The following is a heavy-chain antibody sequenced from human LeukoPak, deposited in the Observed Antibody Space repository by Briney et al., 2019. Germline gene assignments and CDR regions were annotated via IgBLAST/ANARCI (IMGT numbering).Heavy chain of an antibody. CDR2: XSYDGSNK. V-gene: IGHV3-30*18. D-gene: IGHD2-15*01. CDR1: FTFSSXX. CDR3: AKSLSYCSGGSCYSGNYYYGMDV. Sequence: FTFSSXXXXXXXQXPGKXXXXXXXXSYDGSNKYYADSVKGRFTISRDNSKNTLYLQMNSLRAEDTAVYYCAKSLSYCSGGSCYSGNYYYGMDVWGQGTTVTVSS. J-gene: IGHJ6*02.